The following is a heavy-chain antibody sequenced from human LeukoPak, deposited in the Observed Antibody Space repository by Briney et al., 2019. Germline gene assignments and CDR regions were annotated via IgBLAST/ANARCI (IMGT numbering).Heavy chain of an antibody. D-gene: IGHD6-19*01. V-gene: IGHV3-53*04. CDR1: GFTVSSNY. J-gene: IGHJ6*02. CDR3: ARDVGGPPVAGSGMDV. CDR2: IYSGGST. Sequence: PGGSLRLPCAASGFTVSSNYMSWVRQAPGKGLEWVSVIYSGGSTYYADSVKGRFTISRHNSKNTLYLQMNSLRAEDTAVYYCARDVGGPPVAGSGMDVWGQGTTVTVSS.